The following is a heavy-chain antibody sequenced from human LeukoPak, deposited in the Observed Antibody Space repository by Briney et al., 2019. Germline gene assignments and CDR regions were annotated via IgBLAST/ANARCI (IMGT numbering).Heavy chain of an antibody. Sequence: GGSLRLSCAASGFTFSSYGMSWVRQAPGKGLEWVSAISGSGGSTYYADSVKGRFTISRDNSKNTLSLQMDSLRAEDTAIYYCATYRQVLLPFESWGQGTLVTVSS. CDR2: ISGSGGST. CDR3: ATYRQVLLPFES. D-gene: IGHD2-8*02. CDR1: GFTFSSYG. V-gene: IGHV3-23*01. J-gene: IGHJ4*02.